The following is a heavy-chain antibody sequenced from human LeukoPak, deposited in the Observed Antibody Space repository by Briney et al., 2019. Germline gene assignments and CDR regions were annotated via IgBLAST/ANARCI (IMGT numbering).Heavy chain of an antibody. Sequence: SGGSLRLSCAASGFIFSNYALMWVRQAPGKGLEWVSSITGRGDETFFADSVKGRFSLSRDNSKNMLYLQMYSLGAEDTAIYYCAKGAAAGLVDWFDPWGQGTLVTVSS. CDR3: AKGAAAGLVDWFDP. CDR2: ITGRGDET. V-gene: IGHV3-23*01. J-gene: IGHJ5*02. CDR1: GFIFSNYA. D-gene: IGHD6-13*01.